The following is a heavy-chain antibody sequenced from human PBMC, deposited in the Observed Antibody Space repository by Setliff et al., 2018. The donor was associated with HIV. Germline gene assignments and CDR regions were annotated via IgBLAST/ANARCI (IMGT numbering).Heavy chain of an antibody. D-gene: IGHD3-10*01. J-gene: IGHJ4*02. CDR1: EFTFSSYN. V-gene: IGHV3-21*01. CDR3: ARVSGTYYIGDYFDY. CDR2: ISSSSSYI. Sequence: GSLRLSCAASEFTFSSYNMNWVRQAPGKGLEWVSSISSSSSYIYYADSVKGRFTISRDNAKNSLYLQMNSLRAEDTAVYYCARVSGTYYIGDYFDYWGQGTLVTVSS.